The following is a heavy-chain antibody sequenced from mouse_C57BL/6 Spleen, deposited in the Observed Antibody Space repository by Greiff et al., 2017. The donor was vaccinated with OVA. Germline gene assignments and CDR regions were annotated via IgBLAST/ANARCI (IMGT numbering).Heavy chain of an antibody. J-gene: IGHJ2*01. V-gene: IGHV1-69*01. CDR3: ARNRGRSFDY. Sequence: VQLQQSGAELVMPGASVKLSCKASGYTFTSYWMHWVKQRPGQGLEWIGEIDPSDSYTNYNQKFKGKSTLTVDKSSSTAYMQLSSLTSEDSAVYYCARNRGRSFDYWGQGTTLTVSS. CDR1: GYTFTSYW. D-gene: IGHD1-1*01. CDR2: IDPSDSYT.